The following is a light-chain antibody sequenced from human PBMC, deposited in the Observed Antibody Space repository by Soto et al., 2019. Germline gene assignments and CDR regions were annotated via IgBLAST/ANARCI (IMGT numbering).Light chain of an antibody. CDR2: RDS. CDR3: QVSDSSILVV. Sequence: SYELTQPLSVSVALGQTARITCGGNNIGSKNVHWYQQKPGQAPVLVIYRDSNRPSGIPERFSGSNSGNTATLTISRAQAGDEADYYCQVSDSSILVVFGGGTKLTVL. CDR1: NIGSKN. J-gene: IGLJ2*01. V-gene: IGLV3-9*01.